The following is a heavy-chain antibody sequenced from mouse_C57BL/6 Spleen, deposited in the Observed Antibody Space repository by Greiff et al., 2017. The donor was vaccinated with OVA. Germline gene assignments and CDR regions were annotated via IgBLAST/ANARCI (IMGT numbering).Heavy chain of an antibody. J-gene: IGHJ4*01. CDR2: IHPNSGST. CDR1: GYTFTSYW. D-gene: IGHD2-2*01. Sequence: QVQLQQPGAELVKPGASVKLSCKASGYTFTSYWMHWVKQRPGQGLEWIGMIHPNSGSTNYNEKFKSKATLTVDKSSSTAYMQLSSLTSEDSAVYYCARRWLRRGYYYAMDYWGQGTSVTVSS. CDR3: ARRWLRRGYYYAMDY. V-gene: IGHV1-64*01.